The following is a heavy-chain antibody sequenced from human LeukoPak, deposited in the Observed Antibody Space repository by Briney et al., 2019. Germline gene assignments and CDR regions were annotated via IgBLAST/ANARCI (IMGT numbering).Heavy chain of an antibody. CDR3: ARDLGGYSDGSYCYYMDI. D-gene: IGHD5-18*01. CDR2: IYYSGST. J-gene: IGHJ6*03. V-gene: IGHV4-59*12. CDR1: GGSISSYY. Sequence: PSETLSLTCTVSGGSISSYYWSWIRQPPGKGLEWIGYIYYSGSTNYNPSLKSRVTISVDTSKNQFSLKLTSVTAADTAVYYCARDLGGYSDGSYCYYMDIWGKGTTVTVSS.